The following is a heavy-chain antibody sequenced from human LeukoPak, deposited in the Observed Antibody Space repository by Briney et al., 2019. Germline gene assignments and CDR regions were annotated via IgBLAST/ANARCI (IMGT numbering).Heavy chain of an antibody. CDR2: ICGSGGST. D-gene: IGHD5-12*01. CDR1: GFTFSSYA. Sequence: GGSLRLSCAASGFTFSSYAMSWVRQAPGKGLEWVSAICGSGGSTYYADSVKGRFTISRDNSKNTLYLQMNSLRAEDTAVYYCAKDANSYSGYDFYFDYWGQGTLVTVSS. V-gene: IGHV3-23*01. CDR3: AKDANSYSGYDFYFDY. J-gene: IGHJ4*02.